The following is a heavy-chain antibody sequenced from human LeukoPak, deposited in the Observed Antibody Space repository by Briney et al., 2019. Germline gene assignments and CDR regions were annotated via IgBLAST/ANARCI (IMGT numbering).Heavy chain of an antibody. V-gene: IGHV4-59*01. CDR1: GGSISSYY. Sequence: SETLSLTCTVSGGSISSYYWSWMRQPPGKGLEWIGYIYYSGSTNYNPSLKSRVTISVDTSKNQFSLKLSSVTAADTAVYYCARAGVTIFGVVTEYFDYWGQGTLVTVSS. D-gene: IGHD3-3*01. CDR3: ARAGVTIFGVVTEYFDY. CDR2: IYYSGST. J-gene: IGHJ4*02.